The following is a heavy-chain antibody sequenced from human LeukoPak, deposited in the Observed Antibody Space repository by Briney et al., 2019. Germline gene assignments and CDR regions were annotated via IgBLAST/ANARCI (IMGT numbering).Heavy chain of an antibody. Sequence: SETLSLTCTVSAGSISSSSYYWGWIRQPPGKGLEWIGSIYYSGSTYYNPSLKSRVTISVDTSKNQFSLKLSSVTAADTAVYYCARHSPSDAFDIWGQGTMVTVSS. V-gene: IGHV4-39*01. CDR2: IYYSGST. CDR3: ARHSPSDAFDI. CDR1: AGSISSSSYY. J-gene: IGHJ3*02.